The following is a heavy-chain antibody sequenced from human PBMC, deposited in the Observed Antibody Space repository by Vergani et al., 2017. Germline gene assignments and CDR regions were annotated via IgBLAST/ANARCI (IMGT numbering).Heavy chain of an antibody. Sequence: QVQLQESGPGLVKPSETLSLTCTVSGGSISSYYWSWIRQPPGKGLEWIGYIYYSGSTNYNPYLKSRVTISVDTSKNQFSLKLSSVTAADTAVYYCARTGPKYCSGGSCYLDYWGQGTLVTGSS. CDR3: ARTGPKYCSGGSCYLDY. D-gene: IGHD2-15*01. CDR2: IYYSGST. V-gene: IGHV4-59*01. CDR1: GGSISSYY. J-gene: IGHJ4*02.